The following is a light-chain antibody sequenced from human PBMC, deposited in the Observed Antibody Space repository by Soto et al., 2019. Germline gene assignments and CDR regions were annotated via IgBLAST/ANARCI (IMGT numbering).Light chain of an antibody. Sequence: ELVXTQSPGTLSLSPGERATLSCRASQTVRNNYLAWYQQKPGQAPRLLIYDASSRATGIPDRFSGGGSGTDFTLTISRLEPEDFAVYYCQQFSSYPLTFGGGTKVDIK. V-gene: IGKV3-20*01. CDR3: QQFSSYPLT. J-gene: IGKJ4*01. CDR2: DAS. CDR1: QTVRNNY.